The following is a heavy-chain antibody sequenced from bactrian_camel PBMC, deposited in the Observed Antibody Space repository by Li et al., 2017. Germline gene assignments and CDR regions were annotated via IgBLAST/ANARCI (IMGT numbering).Heavy chain of an antibody. CDR1: EYLFSVYQ. CDR3: AADCSGEYCHRAPCDY. D-gene: IGHD1*01. Sequence: HVQLVESGGGSVQAGGSLRLSCVASEYLFSVYQMAWFRQAPGKEREGVASINSGGGRTYYADSVKGRFTIYQDLFKNTVYLQMNNLKPEDTAMYYCAADCSGEYCHRAPCDYWGQGTQVTVSS. V-gene: IGHV3S63*01. CDR2: INSGGGRT. J-gene: IGHJ4*01.